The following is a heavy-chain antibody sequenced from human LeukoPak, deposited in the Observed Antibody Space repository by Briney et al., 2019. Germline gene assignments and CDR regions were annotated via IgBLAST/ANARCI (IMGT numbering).Heavy chain of an antibody. CDR1: AFTFSRYS. V-gene: IGHV3-30*04. J-gene: IGHJ6*03. Sequence: PGGSLRLSCAGSAFTFSRYSFHWVRQAPGKGLEWLAIISDDGSSEFHADSVKGRFTISRDNSKNTVYLQMNSLRPEDTAVYYCARDPGMTRLVYHFYMDVGGKGTTVTVSS. CDR2: ISDDGSSE. CDR3: ARDPGMTRLVYHFYMDV. D-gene: IGHD3-10*01.